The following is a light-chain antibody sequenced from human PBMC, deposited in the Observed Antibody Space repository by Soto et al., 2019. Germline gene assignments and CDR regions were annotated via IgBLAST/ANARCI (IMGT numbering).Light chain of an antibody. CDR2: AAS. CDR1: QGISSW. Sequence: DIQMTQSPSSVSASVGDRVTITCRASQGISSWLAWYQHKPGEAPKLLIYAASSLQSGVPSRFSGSGSGTDFTLTISSLQPEDFATYYCQQAYSFPRTFGQGTKVEIK. J-gene: IGKJ1*01. V-gene: IGKV1-12*01. CDR3: QQAYSFPRT.